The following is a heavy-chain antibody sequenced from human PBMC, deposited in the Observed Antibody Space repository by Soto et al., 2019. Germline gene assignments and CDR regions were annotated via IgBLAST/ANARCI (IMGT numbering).Heavy chain of an antibody. CDR2: IYYSGST. CDR3: ARHQTYCGGDCYPYYFDY. Sequence: LSLTCTVSGGSISSSSYYWGWIRQPPGKGLEWIGSIYYSGSTYYNPSLKSRVTISVDTSKNQFSLKLSSVTAADTAVYYCARHQTYCGGDCYPYYFDYWGQGTLVTVSS. J-gene: IGHJ4*02. V-gene: IGHV4-39*01. CDR1: GGSISSSSYY. D-gene: IGHD2-21*02.